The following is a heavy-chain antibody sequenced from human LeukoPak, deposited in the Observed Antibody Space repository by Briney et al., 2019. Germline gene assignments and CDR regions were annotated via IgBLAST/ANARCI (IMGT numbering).Heavy chain of an antibody. V-gene: IGHV4-39*01. Sequence: PSGTLSLTCTVSGGSISSSSYYWGWIRQPPGKGLEWIGSIYYSRSTSYNPSLKSRVTISVDTSKNQFSLKLSSVTAADTAVYYCARGITMIAVVIHDWYFDLWGRGTLVTVSS. CDR2: IYYSRST. CDR3: ARGITMIAVVIHDWYFDL. CDR1: GGSISSSSYY. J-gene: IGHJ2*01. D-gene: IGHD3-22*01.